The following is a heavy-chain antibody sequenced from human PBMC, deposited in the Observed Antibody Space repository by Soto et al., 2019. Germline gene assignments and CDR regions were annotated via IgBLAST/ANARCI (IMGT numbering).Heavy chain of an antibody. CDR3: ARGPSGIAVAGTVGDAFDI. CDR2: IYSGGST. D-gene: IGHD6-19*01. J-gene: IGHJ3*02. Sequence: EVQLVESGGGLIQPGGSLRLSCAASGFTVSSNYMSWVRQAPGKGLEWVSVIYSGGSTYYADSVKGRFTISRDNSKNTLYLQMNSLRAEDTAVYYCARGPSGIAVAGTVGDAFDIWGQGTMVTVSS. V-gene: IGHV3-53*01. CDR1: GFTVSSNY.